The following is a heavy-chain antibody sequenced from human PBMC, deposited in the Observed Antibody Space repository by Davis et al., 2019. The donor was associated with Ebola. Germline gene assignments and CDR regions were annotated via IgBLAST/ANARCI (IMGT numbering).Heavy chain of an antibody. CDR1: GGTFSSYA. CDR3: ARGPVVVAATRPGYFQH. J-gene: IGHJ1*01. V-gene: IGHV1-69*06. Sequence: AASVKVSCKASGGTFSSYAISWVRQAPGQGLEWMGGIIPIFGTANYAQKFQGRVTITADKSTSTAYMELSSLRSEDTAVYYCARGPVVVAATRPGYFQHWGQGTLVTVSS. D-gene: IGHD2-15*01. CDR2: IIPIFGTA.